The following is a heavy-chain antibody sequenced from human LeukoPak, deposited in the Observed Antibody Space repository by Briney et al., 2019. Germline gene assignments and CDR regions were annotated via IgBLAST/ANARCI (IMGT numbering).Heavy chain of an antibody. CDR1: GFTFSSFA. D-gene: IGHD6-13*01. CDR2: IRSSSSYI. V-gene: IGHV3-21*01. CDR3: ARDPQGYSSSWFDY. Sequence: PGRSLRLSCAASGFTFSSFAMHWVRQAPGKGLEWVSSIRSSSSYIYYADSLKGRFTISRDNAKNSLYLQMNSLRAEDTAVYYCARDPQGYSSSWFDYWGQGTLVTVSS. J-gene: IGHJ4*02.